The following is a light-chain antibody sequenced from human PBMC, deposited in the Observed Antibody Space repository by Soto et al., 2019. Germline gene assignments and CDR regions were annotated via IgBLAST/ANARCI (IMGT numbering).Light chain of an antibody. V-gene: IGLV2-8*01. CDR2: EVN. CDR1: SSDVGGYNY. Sequence: QSVLTQPPSASGSPGQSVTISCTGTSSDVGGYNYVSWYQQHPGKAPKLMIYEVNKRPSGVPDRFSGSKSGNTASLTVSGLQAEYEADYFCSSYAGRNNYVFGTGTKVTVL. J-gene: IGLJ1*01. CDR3: SSYAGRNNYV.